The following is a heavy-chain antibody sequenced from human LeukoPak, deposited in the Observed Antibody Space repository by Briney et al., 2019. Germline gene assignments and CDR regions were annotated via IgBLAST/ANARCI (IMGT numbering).Heavy chain of an antibody. Sequence: GGSLRLSCAASGFTFSNAWMSWVRQAPGKGLEWVGRIKSKTDGGTTDYAAPVKGRFTISRDDSKNTLYLQMNSLKTEDTAVYYCTTRSSSWHRNDYWGQGTLVTVSS. J-gene: IGHJ4*02. D-gene: IGHD6-13*01. CDR3: TTRSSSWHRNDY. V-gene: IGHV3-15*01. CDR1: GFTFSNAW. CDR2: IKSKTDGGTT.